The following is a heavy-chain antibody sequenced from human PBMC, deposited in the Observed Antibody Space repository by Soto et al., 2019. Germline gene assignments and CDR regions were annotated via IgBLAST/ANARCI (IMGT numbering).Heavy chain of an antibody. D-gene: IGHD3-16*01. J-gene: IGHJ5*02. Sequence: SETLSLTCAVSGGSFSGYYWSWIRRPPGKGLEWIGEINHSGSTNYNPSLKSRVTISVDTSKNPFSLKLSSVTAADTAVYYCAVTLGESYNWFDPWGQGTLVTVSS. CDR1: GGSFSGYY. V-gene: IGHV4-34*01. CDR3: AVTLGESYNWFDP. CDR2: INHSGST.